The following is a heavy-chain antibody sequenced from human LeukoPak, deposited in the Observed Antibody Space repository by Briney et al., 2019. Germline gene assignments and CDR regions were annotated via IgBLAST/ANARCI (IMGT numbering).Heavy chain of an antibody. D-gene: IGHD2-2*02. CDR1: GFTFSSYA. J-gene: IGHJ4*02. CDR2: ISGSGGST. V-gene: IGHV3-23*01. CDR3: AKDRVVVVPAAIFDY. Sequence: GGSLRLSCAASGFTFSSYAMSWVRQAPGKGLEWVSAISGSGGSTYYADSVKGRFTISRDNSKNTLYLQMDSLRAEDTAVYYCAKDRVVVVPAAIFDYWGQGTLVTVSS.